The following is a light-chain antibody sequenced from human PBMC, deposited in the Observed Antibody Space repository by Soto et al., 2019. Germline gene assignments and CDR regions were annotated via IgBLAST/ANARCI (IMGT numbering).Light chain of an antibody. CDR2: QVT. J-gene: IGLJ1*01. V-gene: IGLV2-14*01. CDR3: TPHSSSDIFYV. Sequence: QSALTQAASVSGSPGQSITISCTGTSSDIGGYYYVSWYQHHPGKAPKLLIYQVTNRPSGVSNRFSGSKSGNTASLTISGLQADDEADYYCTPHSSSDIFYVLGTGTKVTVL. CDR1: SSDIGGYYY.